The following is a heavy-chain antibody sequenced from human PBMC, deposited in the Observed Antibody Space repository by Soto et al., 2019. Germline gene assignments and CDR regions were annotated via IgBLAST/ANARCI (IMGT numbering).Heavy chain of an antibody. D-gene: IGHD3-10*01. CDR1: GGSISSGGYY. CDR3: ARAQKSMVRGVTPFDY. V-gene: IGHV4-31*03. J-gene: IGHJ4*02. CDR2: IYYSGST. Sequence: SETLSLTCTVSGGSISSGGYYWSWIRQHPGKGLEWIGYIYYSGSTYYNPSLKSRVTISVDTSKNQFSLKLSSVTAADTAVYYCARAQKSMVRGVTPFDYWGQGTLVTVSS.